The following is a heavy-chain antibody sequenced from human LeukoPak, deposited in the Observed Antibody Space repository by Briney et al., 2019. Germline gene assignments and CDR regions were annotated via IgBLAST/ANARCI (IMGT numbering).Heavy chain of an antibody. CDR3: SSRGLRYYEHSGYPYHLIY. Sequence: GGSLTLSCAASGFTFSNTWMSWVRQAPGKGLEWVGRIKSETDGGTTDYAAPVKGRFTISRDDSRNTLYLQMNSLKTEDTAVYYCSSRGLRYYEHSGYPYHLIYWGQGTLVTVSA. V-gene: IGHV3-15*01. D-gene: IGHD3-22*01. CDR1: GFTFSNTW. CDR2: IKSETDGGTT. J-gene: IGHJ4*02.